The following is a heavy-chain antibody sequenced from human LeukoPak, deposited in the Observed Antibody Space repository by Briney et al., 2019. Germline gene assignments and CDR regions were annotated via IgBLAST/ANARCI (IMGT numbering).Heavy chain of an antibody. CDR2: IKSKTDGGTT. Sequence: KAGGSLRLSCAASGFTFSNAWMSWVRQAPGKGLEWVGRIKSKTDGGTTDYAAPVKGRFTISRDDSKNTLYLQMNSLKTEDTAVYYCTTEGVLRYFDWLLYRVWRDHNFDCWAREPWSPSPQ. V-gene: IGHV3-15*01. D-gene: IGHD3-9*01. CDR3: TTEGVLRYFDWLLYRVWRDHNFDC. J-gene: IGHJ4*02. CDR1: GFTFSNAW.